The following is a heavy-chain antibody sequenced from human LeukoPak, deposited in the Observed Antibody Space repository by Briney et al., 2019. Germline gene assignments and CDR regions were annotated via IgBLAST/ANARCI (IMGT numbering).Heavy chain of an antibody. CDR3: ARDGSQETEDAFDI. CDR1: GFTVSSNY. D-gene: IGHD5-24*01. J-gene: IGHJ3*02. CDR2: IYSGGST. Sequence: GGSLRLSCAASGFTVSSNYMSWVRQAPGKGLEWVSVIYSGGSTYYADSVKGRFTISRDNSKNTLYLQMNSLRAEDTAVYYCARDGSQETEDAFDIWGLGTMVTVSS. V-gene: IGHV3-66*01.